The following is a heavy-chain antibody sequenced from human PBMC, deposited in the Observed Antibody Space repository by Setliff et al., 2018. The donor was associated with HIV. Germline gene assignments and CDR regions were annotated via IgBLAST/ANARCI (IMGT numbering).Heavy chain of an antibody. Sequence: ASVKVSCKASGYSFTNYDIYWVRQAPGQGLEWMGWVNPNSGNTGYAQKFQGRVTMTRDTSMSTAYMVLSSLRSGDTAVYYCARGQQQLSYMDVWGKGTTVTVSS. V-gene: IGHV1-8*02. CDR3: ARGQQQLSYMDV. CDR2: VNPNSGNT. CDR1: GYSFTNYD. D-gene: IGHD6-13*01. J-gene: IGHJ6*03.